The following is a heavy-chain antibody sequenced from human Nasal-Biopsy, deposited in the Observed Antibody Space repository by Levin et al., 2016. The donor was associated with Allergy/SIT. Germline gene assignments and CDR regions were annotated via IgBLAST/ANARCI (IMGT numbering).Heavy chain of an antibody. CDR2: ISYDAKSK. D-gene: IGHD2-8*01. V-gene: IGHV3-30*18. CDR1: GFIFRSFG. Sequence: GESLKISCAASGFIFRSFGMHWARQTPGKGLEWVAVISYDAKSKHYVDSVRGRFTVSRDNSRNTLYLQMNSLRAEDTALYYCAKGLMAGSDYYYGMDVWGQGTTVTVSS. J-gene: IGHJ6*02. CDR3: AKGLMAGSDYYYGMDV.